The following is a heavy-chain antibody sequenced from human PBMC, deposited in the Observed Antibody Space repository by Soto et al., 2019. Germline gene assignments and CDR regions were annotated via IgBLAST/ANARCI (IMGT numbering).Heavy chain of an antibody. CDR2: ISYDGSNK. CDR3: AKDEFGGYSYGYCDY. V-gene: IGHV3-30*18. Sequence: PGGSLRLSCAASGFTFSRYGMHWVRQAPGKGLEWVAVISYDGSNKYYADSVKGRFTISRDNSKNTLYLQMNSLRAEDTAVYYCAKDEFGGYSYGYCDYWGQGTLVTVSS. D-gene: IGHD5-18*01. J-gene: IGHJ4*02. CDR1: GFTFSRYG.